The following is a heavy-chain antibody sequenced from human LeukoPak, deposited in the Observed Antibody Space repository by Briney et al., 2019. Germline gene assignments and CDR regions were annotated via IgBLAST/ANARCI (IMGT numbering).Heavy chain of an antibody. CDR1: GGSISSGDYY. D-gene: IGHD1-14*01. Sequence: PSQTLSLTCTVSGGSISSGDYYWSWIRQPPGKGLEWIGYIYYSGSTYYNPSLKSRVTISVDTSKNQFSLKLSSVTAADTAVYYCARRNSAKEYYFDYWGQGTLVTVSS. J-gene: IGHJ4*02. CDR2: IYYSGST. V-gene: IGHV4-30-4*01. CDR3: ARRNSAKEYYFDY.